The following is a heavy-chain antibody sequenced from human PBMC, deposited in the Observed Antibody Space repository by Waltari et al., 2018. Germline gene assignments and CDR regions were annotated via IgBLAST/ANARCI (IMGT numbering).Heavy chain of an antibody. V-gene: IGHV3-11*05. CDR3: ARGASGADL. CDR2: MSGSDTCT. CDR1: GFNFSDHY. Sequence: QVQLGESGGGLVKPGGSLRLSCAGSGFNFSDHYLSWMRQAPGKGLEWVSYMSGSDTCTNYAVSVRGRFTISRDNAKESLYLQMNSLPVEDTGVYYCARGASGADLWGQGTLVIVSS. J-gene: IGHJ5*02. D-gene: IGHD3-10*01.